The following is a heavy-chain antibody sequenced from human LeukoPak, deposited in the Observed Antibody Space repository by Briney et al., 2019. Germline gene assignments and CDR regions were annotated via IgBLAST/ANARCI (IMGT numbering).Heavy chain of an antibody. CDR1: GGSISSYY. J-gene: IGHJ3*02. V-gene: IGHV4-59*12. Sequence: SETLSLTCTVSGGSISSYYWSWIRQPPGKGLEWIGYIYYSGSTNYNPSLKSRVTISVDTSKNQFSLRLSSVTAADTAVYSCARDPGFCRSTTCYGGAFDIWGQGTMVTVSS. CDR3: ARDPGFCRSTTCYGGAFDI. CDR2: IYYSGST. D-gene: IGHD2-2*01.